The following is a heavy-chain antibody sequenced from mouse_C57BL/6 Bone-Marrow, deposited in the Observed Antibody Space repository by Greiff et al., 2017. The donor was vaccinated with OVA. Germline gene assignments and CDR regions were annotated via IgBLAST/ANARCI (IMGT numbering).Heavy chain of an antibody. J-gene: IGHJ2*01. V-gene: IGHV5-12*01. CDR3: ARQGYYGSSYFDY. Sequence: EVKLMESGGGLVQPGGSLKLSCAASGFTFSDYYMYWVRQTPEKRLEWVAYISNGGGSTYYPDTVKGRFTFSRDNAKNTLYLQMSRLKSEDTAMYYCARQGYYGSSYFDYWGQGTTLTVSA. D-gene: IGHD1-1*01. CDR1: GFTFSDYY. CDR2: ISNGGGST.